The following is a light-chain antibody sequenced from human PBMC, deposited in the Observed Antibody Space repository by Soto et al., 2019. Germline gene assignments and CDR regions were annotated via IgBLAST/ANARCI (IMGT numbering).Light chain of an antibody. CDR1: QGISSW. Sequence: DIQMTQSASSVSASVGDRVTITCRASQGISSWLAWYQQKPGKAPKLLIYKASTLKSGVPSRFSGSGSGTEFTLTISSLQPDDFATYYCEQYRRYPWTFGQGTKVDI. CDR3: EQYRRYPWT. J-gene: IGKJ1*01. CDR2: KAS. V-gene: IGKV1-5*03.